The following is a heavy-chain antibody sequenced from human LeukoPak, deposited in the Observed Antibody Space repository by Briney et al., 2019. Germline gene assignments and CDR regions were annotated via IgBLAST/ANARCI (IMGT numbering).Heavy chain of an antibody. J-gene: IGHJ4*02. V-gene: IGHV3-30*04. CDR2: ISYDGSNK. Sequence: GRSLRLSCAASGFTFRNYAIHWLRQAPAKGLEGVSVISYDGSNKYYADSVKGRFTISRDNSKNTLSLQMNSLRAEDTAVYYCAREESSSSGYYFDYWGQGALVTVSS. D-gene: IGHD6-6*01. CDR1: GFTFRNYA. CDR3: AREESSSSGYYFDY.